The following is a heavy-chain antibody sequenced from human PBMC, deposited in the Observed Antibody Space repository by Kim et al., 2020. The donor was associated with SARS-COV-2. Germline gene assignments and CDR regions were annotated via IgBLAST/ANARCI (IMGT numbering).Heavy chain of an antibody. V-gene: IGHV3-30*04. CDR1: GFTFSSYA. CDR3: ARAQGEYFDWLLSFSFDY. CDR2: ISYDGSNK. Sequence: GGSLRLFCAASGFTFSSYAMHWVRQAPGKGLEWVAVISYDGSNKYYADSVKGRFTISRDNSKNTLYLQMNSLRAEDTAVYYCARAQGEYFDWLLSFSFDYWGQGTLVTVSS. D-gene: IGHD3-9*01. J-gene: IGHJ4*02.